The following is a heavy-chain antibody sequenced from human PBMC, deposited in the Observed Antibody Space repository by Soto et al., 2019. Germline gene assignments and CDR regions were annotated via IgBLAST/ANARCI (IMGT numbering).Heavy chain of an antibody. V-gene: IGHV3-48*02. J-gene: IGHJ4*02. CDR2: ISSSSSTI. D-gene: IGHD2-21*01. CDR1: GFTFSSYS. Sequence: GGSLRLSCAASGFTFSSYSMNWVRQAPGKGLEWVSYISSSSSTIYYADSVKGRFTISRDNAKNSLYLHMNSLRDEDTAVYYCRGFVVVKDIIGYWGQGTLVTVSS. CDR3: RGFVVVKDIIGY.